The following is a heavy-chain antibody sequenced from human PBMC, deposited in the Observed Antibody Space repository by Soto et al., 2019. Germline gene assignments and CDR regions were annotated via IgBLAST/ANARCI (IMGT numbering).Heavy chain of an antibody. Sequence: QVQLVQSGAEVNEPGDSVRVSCEASGYTFTAYYIHWVRQAPGQGLEWMGWINPKFGDTTYAQDFQGRVSMTRDMSISTVYMELSRLTSDDTAIYYCARNMDYYYGPGSGNGHGFWGQGTTVTVFS. J-gene: IGHJ6*02. CDR1: GYTFTAYY. CDR2: INPKFGDT. V-gene: IGHV1-2*02. D-gene: IGHD3-10*01. CDR3: ARNMDYYYGPGSGNGHGF.